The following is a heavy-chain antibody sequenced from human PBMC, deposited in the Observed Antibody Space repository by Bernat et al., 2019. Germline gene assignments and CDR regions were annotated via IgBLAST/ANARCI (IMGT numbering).Heavy chain of an antibody. Sequence: EVQLVESGGGLVQPGGSLRLSCAASGFTFSSYSMNWVRQAPGKGLEWVSYITSSSSTIYYADSVKGRFTISIDNAKNSLYLQMNSLRDEDTAVYYCARGCSSTSCHSFQHRGQGTLVTVSS. J-gene: IGHJ1*01. D-gene: IGHD2-2*02. CDR3: ARGCSSTSCHSFQH. CDR2: ITSSSSTI. V-gene: IGHV3-48*02. CDR1: GFTFSSYS.